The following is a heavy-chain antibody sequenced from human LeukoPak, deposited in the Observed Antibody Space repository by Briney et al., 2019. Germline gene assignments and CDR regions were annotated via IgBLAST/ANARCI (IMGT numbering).Heavy chain of an antibody. D-gene: IGHD3-3*01. CDR3: ARHDYDFWSGHGAFDI. CDR1: GGSFSGYY. Sequence: SETLSLTCAVYGGSFSGYYWSWIRQPPGKGLEWIGEINHSGSTNYNPSLKSRVTISVDTSKNQFSLKLSSVTAADTAVYYCARHDYDFWSGHGAFDIWGQGTMVTVSS. J-gene: IGHJ3*02. CDR2: INHSGST. V-gene: IGHV4-34*01.